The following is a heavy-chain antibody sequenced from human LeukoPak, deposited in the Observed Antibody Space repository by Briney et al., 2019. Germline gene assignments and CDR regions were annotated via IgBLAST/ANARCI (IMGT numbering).Heavy chain of an antibody. D-gene: IGHD3-16*02. CDR3: AKFFMITFVGVIGPLDV. CDR1: GFTLSRYA. Sequence: GGSLRLSCAASGFTLSRYAVSGVRQAPGKGLEWVSAISGSGGSTYYADSVKGRFTISRGNSKNTLYLQMNSLRAEDTAVYYCAKFFMITFVGVIGPLDVWGQGTTVTVSS. J-gene: IGHJ6*02. CDR2: ISGSGGST. V-gene: IGHV3-23*01.